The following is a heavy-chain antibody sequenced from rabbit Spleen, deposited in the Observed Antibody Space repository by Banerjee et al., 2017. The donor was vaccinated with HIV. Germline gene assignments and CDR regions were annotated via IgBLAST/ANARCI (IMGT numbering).Heavy chain of an antibody. V-gene: IGHV1S45*01. Sequence: QEQLVESGGGLVQPEGSLTLTCKASGLDFSGSYWICWVRQSPGKGLEWITCIDVGRTGRTYYASWAKGRFSISRTSSTTVTLQMASLTVADTATYFCARDVAARKDFNLWGPGTLVTVS. CDR3: ARDVAARKDFNL. CDR2: IDVGRTGRT. J-gene: IGHJ4*01. CDR1: GLDFSGSYW.